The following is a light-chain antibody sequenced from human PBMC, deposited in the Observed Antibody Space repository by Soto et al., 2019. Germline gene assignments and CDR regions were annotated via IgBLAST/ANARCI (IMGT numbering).Light chain of an antibody. CDR3: NSYTSTFTWV. J-gene: IGLJ2*01. CDR1: SSDVGGHNF. Sequence: QSALTQPASVSGSPGQSITISCTGTSSDVGGHNFVSWYQHHPGKAPKLMIYEVTNRPSGVSDRFSGSKSGNTASLTISGLQAEDEADYYCNSYTSTFTWVFGGGTKLT. CDR2: EVT. V-gene: IGLV2-14*01.